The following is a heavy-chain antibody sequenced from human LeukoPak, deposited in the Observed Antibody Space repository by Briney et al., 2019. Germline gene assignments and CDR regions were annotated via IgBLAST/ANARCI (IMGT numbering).Heavy chain of an antibody. V-gene: IGHV3-21*01. CDR3: SGWYFDP. J-gene: IGHJ5*02. CDR1: GFTFSSYR. Sequence: PGGSLRFSCAASGFTFSSYRMNWVRQAPGKGLEWVSSISSSSTNIYYADSVKGRFTISRDNAKNSLYLQVNSLRAEDTAVYYSSGWYFDPWGQGTLVTVSS. CDR2: ISSSSTNI. D-gene: IGHD6-19*01.